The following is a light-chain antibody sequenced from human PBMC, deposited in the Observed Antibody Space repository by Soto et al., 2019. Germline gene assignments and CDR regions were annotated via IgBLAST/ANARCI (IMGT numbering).Light chain of an antibody. J-gene: IGKJ1*01. CDR3: QQYASSGT. CDR2: GAS. V-gene: IGKV3-20*01. Sequence: EILLTQSPDSLSLSPGDRATLSCRASQSFSSHFFAWYQQKPGQAPSLLIYGASRRATGIPDRFSGSGSGTDFTLTISRLEPEDFAVYYCQQYASSGTFGQGTKVEIK. CDR1: QSFSSHF.